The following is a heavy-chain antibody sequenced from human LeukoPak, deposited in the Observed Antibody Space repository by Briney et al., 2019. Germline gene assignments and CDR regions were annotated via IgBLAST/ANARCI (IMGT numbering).Heavy chain of an antibody. CDR2: ISGSGGST. CDR1: GFTFSSYA. Sequence: GGSLRLSCAASGFTFSSYAMSWVRQATGKGLEWVSAISGSGGSTYYADSVKGRFTISRDNSKNTLYLQMNSLRAEDTAVYYCAKDHYYGSGSFDYWGQGTLVTVSS. D-gene: IGHD3-10*01. J-gene: IGHJ4*02. CDR3: AKDHYYGSGSFDY. V-gene: IGHV3-23*01.